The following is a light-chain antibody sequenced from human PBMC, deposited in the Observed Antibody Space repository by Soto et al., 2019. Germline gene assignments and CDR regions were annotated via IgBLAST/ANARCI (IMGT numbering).Light chain of an antibody. Sequence: ENVLTQSPGSLSLSPGERATLSCRASQSVSSTYLAWYQQKPGQPPRLLIYAASSRATGIPDRCSGSGSGTDFTLTISRLEPEDFALYFCHQYDTFGGGTKVEIK. CDR2: AAS. CDR3: HQYDT. V-gene: IGKV3-20*01. CDR1: QSVSSTY. J-gene: IGKJ4*01.